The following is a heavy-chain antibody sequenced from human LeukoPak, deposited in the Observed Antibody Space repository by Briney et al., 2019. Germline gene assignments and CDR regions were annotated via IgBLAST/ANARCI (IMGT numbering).Heavy chain of an antibody. Sequence: GESLKTSCKGSEYPFTNYWIGWVRQMPGKGLGWMGIIYPGDSDTRYSPSFQGQVTISADKSISTAYLQWSSLKASDTAIYYCARAAVEPTIYFFDYWGQGTLVTVSS. V-gene: IGHV5-51*01. D-gene: IGHD6-19*01. CDR2: IYPGDSDT. CDR1: EYPFTNYW. J-gene: IGHJ4*02. CDR3: ARAAVEPTIYFFDY.